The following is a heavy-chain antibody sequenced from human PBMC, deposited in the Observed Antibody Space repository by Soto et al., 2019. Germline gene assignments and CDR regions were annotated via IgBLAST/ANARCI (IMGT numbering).Heavy chain of an antibody. Sequence: PSETLSLTCSVSGDSISTVDYFWAWIRQPPGQALEYIGYIYKSTTTYYNTSFESRVAISLDTSKSQFSLNVTSVTAADTAVYFCARGRYCLTGRCFPNWFDSWGQGTLLTVSS. J-gene: IGHJ5*01. V-gene: IGHV4-30-4*01. CDR2: IYKSTTT. D-gene: IGHD2-15*01. CDR1: GDSISTVDYF. CDR3: ARGRYCLTGRCFPNWFDS.